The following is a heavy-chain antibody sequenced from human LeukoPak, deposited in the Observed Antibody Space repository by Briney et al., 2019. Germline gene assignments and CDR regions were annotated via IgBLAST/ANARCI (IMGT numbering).Heavy chain of an antibody. Sequence: GGSLRLSCAASGFTFSSYWMHWVRQAPGKGLVWVSRINSDGSSTSYADSVKGRFTISRDNAKNTLYLQMNSLRAEDTAVYYCARAQASRTAMVKIAYYYYYMDVWGKGTTVTISS. V-gene: IGHV3-74*01. D-gene: IGHD5-18*01. CDR3: ARAQASRTAMVKIAYYYYYMDV. J-gene: IGHJ6*03. CDR2: INSDGSST. CDR1: GFTFSSYW.